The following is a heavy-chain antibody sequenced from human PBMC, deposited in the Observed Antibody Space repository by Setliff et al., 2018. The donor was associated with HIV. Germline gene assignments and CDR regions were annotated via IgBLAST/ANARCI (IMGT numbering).Heavy chain of an antibody. D-gene: IGHD2-2*01. J-gene: IGHJ5*02. CDR3: AKVGSSESLSADWFVP. CDR1: GGVFTNYA. Sequence: ASVKVSCKASGGVFTNYAINWVRQAPGQGLEWMGGMIPLRGTPTYAQKFQGRITMTRNTAISTAYMELSSLRSEDTAVYYCAKVGSSESLSADWFVPWGQGTLVTVSS. CDR2: MIPLRGTP. V-gene: IGHV1-8*02.